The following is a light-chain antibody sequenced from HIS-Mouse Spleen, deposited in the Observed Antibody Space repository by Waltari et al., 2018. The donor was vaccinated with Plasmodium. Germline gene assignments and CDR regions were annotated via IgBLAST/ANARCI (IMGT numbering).Light chain of an antibody. J-gene: IGLJ2*01. CDR3: QAWDSSTVV. CDR2: QDS. CDR1: TLGDKY. V-gene: IGLV3-1*01. Sequence: SYELTQPPSVSVSPGQKASITCSGDTLGDKYACWYQQKPGQSPVLVTYQDSKRPSGIPGRFSGSNSGNTATLTISGTQAMDEADYYCQAWDSSTVVFGGGTKLTVL.